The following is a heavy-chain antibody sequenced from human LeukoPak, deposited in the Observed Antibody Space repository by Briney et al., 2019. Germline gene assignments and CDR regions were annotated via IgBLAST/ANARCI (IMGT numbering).Heavy chain of an antibody. J-gene: IGHJ4*02. Sequence: GGSLRLSCAASGFTFSSYSMNWVRQAPGKGLEWVSSISSSSSYIYYADSVKGRFTISRDSAKNTLFLHMNSLRAEDTAVYYCNVRWGPNSDYWGQGTLVTVSS. CDR3: NVRWGPNSDY. D-gene: IGHD7-27*01. CDR2: ISSSSSYI. CDR1: GFTFSSYS. V-gene: IGHV3-21*01.